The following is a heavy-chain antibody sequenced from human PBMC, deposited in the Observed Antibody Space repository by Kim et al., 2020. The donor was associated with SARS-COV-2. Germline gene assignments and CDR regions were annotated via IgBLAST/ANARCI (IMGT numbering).Heavy chain of an antibody. J-gene: IGHJ4*02. CDR2: IYYSGST. CDR1: GGSISSGGYY. V-gene: IGHV4-31*03. D-gene: IGHD2-21*02. Sequence: SETLSLTCTVSGGSISSGGYYWSWIRQHPGKGLEWIGYIYYSGSTYYNPSLKSRVTISVDTSKNQFSLKLSSVTAADTAVYYCARRGRGGNSDYWGQGTLVTVSS. CDR3: ARRGRGGNSDY.